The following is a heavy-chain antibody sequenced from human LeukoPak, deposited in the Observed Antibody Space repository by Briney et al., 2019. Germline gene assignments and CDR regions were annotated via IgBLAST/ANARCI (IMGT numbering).Heavy chain of an antibody. D-gene: IGHD3-16*01. CDR1: GFSFSRNW. V-gene: IGHV3-74*01. CDR2: IDRDGSST. Sequence: PGGSLRLSCAASGFSFSRNWMHWVRQAPGKGLVWVSGIDRDGSSTRYADSVKGRFTISRDNAKNTLYLQMNSLRAEDTAVYHCTNGGYLGDFDSWGQGTLVTVSS. CDR3: TNGGYLGDFDS. J-gene: IGHJ4*02.